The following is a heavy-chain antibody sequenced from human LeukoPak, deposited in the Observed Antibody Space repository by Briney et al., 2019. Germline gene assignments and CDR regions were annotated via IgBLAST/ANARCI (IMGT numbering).Heavy chain of an antibody. Sequence: SETLSLTCTVSGGSSSSYYWSWIRQPPGKRLEWIGYIYYSGSTNYNPSLKSRVTISVDTSKNHFSLKLSSVTAADTAVYYCARITMAGNYYYYMDVWGKGTTVTVSS. CDR2: IYYSGST. CDR3: ARITMAGNYYYYMDV. J-gene: IGHJ6*03. CDR1: GGSSSSYY. V-gene: IGHV4-59*01. D-gene: IGHD6-19*01.